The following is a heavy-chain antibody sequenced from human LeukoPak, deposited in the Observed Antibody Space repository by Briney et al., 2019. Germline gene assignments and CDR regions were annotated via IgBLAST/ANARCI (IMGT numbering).Heavy chain of an antibody. Sequence: SETLSLTCTVSGGSISSYYWSWIQQPAGKGLEWIGRIYTSGSTNYNPSLKSRVTMSVDTSKNQFSLKLSSVTAADTAVYYCAREWRYDSSGDYFDYWGQGTLVTVSS. D-gene: IGHD3-22*01. CDR2: IYTSGST. V-gene: IGHV4-4*07. CDR1: GGSISSYY. J-gene: IGHJ4*02. CDR3: AREWRYDSSGDYFDY.